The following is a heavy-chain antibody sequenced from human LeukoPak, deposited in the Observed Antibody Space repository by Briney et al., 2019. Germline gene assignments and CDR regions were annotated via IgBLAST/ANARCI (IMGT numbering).Heavy chain of an antibody. Sequence: VSVKVSCKASGYTFTSYAMHWVRQAPGQRLEWMGWINAGNGNTKYSQKFQGRVTITRDTSASTAYMELSSLRSEDTAVYYCARGTASVYFDYWGQGTLVTVSS. CDR1: GYTFTSYA. CDR3: ARGTASVYFDY. CDR2: INAGNGNT. J-gene: IGHJ4*02. D-gene: IGHD1-1*01. V-gene: IGHV1-3*01.